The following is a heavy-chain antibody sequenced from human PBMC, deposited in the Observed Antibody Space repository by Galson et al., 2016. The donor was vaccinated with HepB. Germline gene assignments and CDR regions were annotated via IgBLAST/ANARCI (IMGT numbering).Heavy chain of an antibody. Sequence: SLRLSCAASGFTFSSYWMHWVRQAPGKGLEWVSAISGSGGRSVSGTTYYADSVKGRFTISRDDSKNTLYLQMNSLRAEDTAVYYCALLTGLSHSYYDMDIWGQGTTVTVSS. CDR1: GFTFSSYW. D-gene: IGHD3-16*01. J-gene: IGHJ6*02. CDR2: ISGSGGRSVSGTT. CDR3: ALLTGLSHSYYDMDI. V-gene: IGHV3-23*01.